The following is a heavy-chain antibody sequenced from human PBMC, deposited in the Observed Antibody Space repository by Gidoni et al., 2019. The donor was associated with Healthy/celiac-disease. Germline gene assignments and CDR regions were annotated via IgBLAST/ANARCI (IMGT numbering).Heavy chain of an antibody. CDR1: GFTFSSYW. D-gene: IGHD2-15*01. V-gene: IGHV3-7*01. Sequence: EVQLVESGGGLVQPGGSLRLSCAASGFTFSSYWMSWVRQAPGKGLEWVAKIKQDGSEKYYVDSVKGRFTISRDNAKNSLYLQMNSLRAEDTAVYYCARERRYCSGGSCYSMFDYWGQGTLVTVSS. CDR3: ARERRYCSGGSCYSMFDY. J-gene: IGHJ4*02. CDR2: IKQDGSEK.